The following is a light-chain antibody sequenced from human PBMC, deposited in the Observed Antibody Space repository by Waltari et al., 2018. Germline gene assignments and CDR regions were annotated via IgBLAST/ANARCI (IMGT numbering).Light chain of an antibody. Sequence: QSVLTQPPSASGTPGQRVTISCSGSISNIGSNNVNWYQQLPGTAPKLLIYFNNQRPSGVPVRFAGSKSGTSASLAISGLQSEDEAEYFCFLQYGGFRVFGGGTKLTVL. CDR3: FLQYGGFRV. J-gene: IGLJ3*02. CDR2: FNN. V-gene: IGLV1-44*01. CDR1: ISNIGSNN.